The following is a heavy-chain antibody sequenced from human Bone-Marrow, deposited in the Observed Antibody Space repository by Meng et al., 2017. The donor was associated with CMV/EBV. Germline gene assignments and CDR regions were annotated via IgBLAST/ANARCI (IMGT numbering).Heavy chain of an antibody. Sequence: SVKVSCKASGGTFSSYAISWVRQAPGQGLEWMGGIIPILGIANYAQKFQGRVTITADKSTSTAYMELSSLRSEDTAVYYCARVAPGTRANWFDPWGQGTLVTVSS. D-gene: IGHD1-1*01. CDR2: IIPILGIA. V-gene: IGHV1-69*10. CDR3: ARVAPGTRANWFDP. CDR1: GGTFSSYA. J-gene: IGHJ5*02.